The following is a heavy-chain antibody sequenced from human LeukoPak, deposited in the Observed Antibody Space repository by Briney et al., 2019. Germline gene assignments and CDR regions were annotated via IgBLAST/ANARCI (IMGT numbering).Heavy chain of an antibody. CDR2: INHSGST. J-gene: IGHJ4*02. D-gene: IGHD6-19*01. Sequence: PSETLSLTCAVYGGSFSGYYWSWIRQPPGKGLEWIGEINHSGSTNYNPSLKSRVTISVDTSKNQFSLKLSSVTAADTAVYYCARGGWLVGGWDQGTLVTVSS. CDR3: ARGGWLVGG. V-gene: IGHV4-34*01. CDR1: GGSFSGYY.